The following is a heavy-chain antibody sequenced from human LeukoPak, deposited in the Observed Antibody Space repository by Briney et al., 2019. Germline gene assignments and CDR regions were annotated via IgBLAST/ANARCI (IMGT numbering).Heavy chain of an antibody. D-gene: IGHD1-26*01. J-gene: IGHJ4*02. Sequence: ASVKVSCKASGYTFTSYDINWVRQATGQGLEWMGWMNPNSGNTGYAQKFQGRVTMTRNTSISTAYMELSSLRSEDTVVYYCAREVYSGSYYNYWGQGTLVTVSS. CDR3: AREVYSGSYYNY. V-gene: IGHV1-8*01. CDR2: MNPNSGNT. CDR1: GYTFTSYD.